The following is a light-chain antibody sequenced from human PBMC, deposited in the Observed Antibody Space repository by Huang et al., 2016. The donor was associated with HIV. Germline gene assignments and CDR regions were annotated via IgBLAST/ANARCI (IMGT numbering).Light chain of an antibody. Sequence: EVVMTQSPATLSVSPGERATLPCRASQSVGSNLAWYHQRPGQAPRLLIYGASMRATGVPVRFSGSGSGTDITRTISSLQSEDVAIYYCQRYNDWLSLTFGGGTRVEI. CDR2: GAS. J-gene: IGKJ4*01. V-gene: IGKV3-15*01. CDR1: QSVGSN. CDR3: QRYNDWLSLT.